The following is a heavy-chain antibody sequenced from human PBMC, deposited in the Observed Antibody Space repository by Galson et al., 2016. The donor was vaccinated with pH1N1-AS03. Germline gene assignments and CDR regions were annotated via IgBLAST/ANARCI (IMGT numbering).Heavy chain of an antibody. J-gene: IGHJ6*02. CDR2: ITSSGGSGPTI. V-gene: IGHV3-11*04. CDR1: GFTFSDYY. CDR3: AREKINVGADYYGMDV. D-gene: IGHD1-26*01. Sequence: SLRLSCAASGFTFSDYYMSWIRQAPGKGLEWISCITSSGGSGPTIYYADSVKGRFTISRDNSKNTLYLQVNGLRAEDTAVYYWAREKINVGADYYGMDVWGQGTTVTVSS.